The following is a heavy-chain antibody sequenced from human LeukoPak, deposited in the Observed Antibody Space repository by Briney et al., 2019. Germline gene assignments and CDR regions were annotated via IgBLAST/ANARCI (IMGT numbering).Heavy chain of an antibody. CDR1: GFTFSSHW. CDR3: ARGPSMAGRYYSGDY. J-gene: IGHJ4*02. Sequence: GGSLRLSCAVSGFTFSSHWMHWVRHPPGKGLVWVSRINSDGSSTSYADSVRGLFTSSKANAKSTPYLQMNSLRAEDTALYYCARGPSMAGRYYSGDYWGQGTLVTVSS. D-gene: IGHD3-10*01. CDR2: INSDGSST. V-gene: IGHV3-74*01.